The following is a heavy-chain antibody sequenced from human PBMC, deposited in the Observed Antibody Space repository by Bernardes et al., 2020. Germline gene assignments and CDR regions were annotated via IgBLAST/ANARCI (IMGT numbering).Heavy chain of an antibody. CDR3: ARGTSSFPRWFDP. Sequence: SETLSLTCTVSGGSISSYYWNWIRQPPGTGLEWIGYLYYSGRTNYNPSLKCRLTISVDTSKNQFSLKLSSVTAADTAVYYCARGTSSFPRWFDPWGQGTLVTVSS. CDR2: LYYSGRT. CDR1: GGSISSYY. J-gene: IGHJ5*02. D-gene: IGHD3-16*02. V-gene: IGHV4-59*08.